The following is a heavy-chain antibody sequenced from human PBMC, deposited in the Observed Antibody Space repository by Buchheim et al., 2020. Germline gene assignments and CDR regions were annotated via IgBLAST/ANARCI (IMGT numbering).Heavy chain of an antibody. CDR1: GFPFSTYS. Sequence: EVQLVESGGGLVQPGGSLRLSCAASGFPFSTYSMNWVRQAPGKGLEWVSYRGASSSNIYYTDSVKGRFTISRDNACNSLYLQMSSLKVEDTAVYYCARDHNWAFDYWGQGAL. CDR2: RGASSSNI. J-gene: IGHJ4*02. D-gene: IGHD1-1*01. V-gene: IGHV3-48*01. CDR3: ARDHNWAFDY.